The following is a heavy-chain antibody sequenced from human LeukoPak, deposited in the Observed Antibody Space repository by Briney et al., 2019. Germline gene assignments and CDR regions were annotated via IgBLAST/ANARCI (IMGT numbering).Heavy chain of an antibody. CDR3: ARDRVPELTYYDILTGYPEGAFDI. Sequence: SETLSLTCTVSGGSISSSSYYWGWIRQPPGKGLEWIGSIYYSGSTYYNPSLKSRVTISVDTSKNQFSLKLSSVTAADTAVYYCARDRVPELTYYDILTGYPEGAFDIWGQGTMVTVST. V-gene: IGHV4-39*07. J-gene: IGHJ3*02. D-gene: IGHD3-9*01. CDR2: IYYSGST. CDR1: GGSISSSSYY.